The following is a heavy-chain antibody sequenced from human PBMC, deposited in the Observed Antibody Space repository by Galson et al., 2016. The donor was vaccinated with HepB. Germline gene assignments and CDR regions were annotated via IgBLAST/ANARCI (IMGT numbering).Heavy chain of an antibody. J-gene: IGHJ4*02. CDR3: ARHPIKKAPDY. Sequence: SETLSLTCIVSGESVINDRYYWTWIRLPPGKGLEWIGCIDYSGGTYYNPSLRSRVTVSVDTSENHFSLQLRSVTAADTAVYYCARHPIKKAPDYWGQGTLVTVSS. CDR2: IDYSGGT. CDR1: GESVINDRYY. V-gene: IGHV4-39*01.